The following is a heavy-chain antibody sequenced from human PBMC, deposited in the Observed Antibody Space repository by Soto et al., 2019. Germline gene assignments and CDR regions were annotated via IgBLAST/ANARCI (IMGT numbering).Heavy chain of an antibody. J-gene: IGHJ6*02. D-gene: IGHD3-22*01. CDR3: AREDDSSCYSISLCYYYYGMDV. V-gene: IGHV3-33*01. Sequence: GGSLRLSCAASGFTFSSSGMHWVRQAPGKGLEWGAVIWHDGSNKYYADSVKGRFTISRYNSKSTLYLQMNSLRAEDTAVYYCAREDDSSCYSISLCYYYYGMDVWGQGTTVTVSS. CDR2: IWHDGSNK. CDR1: GFTFSSSG.